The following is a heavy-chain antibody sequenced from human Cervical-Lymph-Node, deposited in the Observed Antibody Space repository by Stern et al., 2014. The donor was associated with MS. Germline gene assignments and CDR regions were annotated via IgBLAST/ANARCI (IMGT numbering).Heavy chain of an antibody. V-gene: IGHV3-23*04. D-gene: IGHD3-3*01. CDR2: IGRDTNT. CDR1: GFTFSNYA. Sequence: VQLVESGGGLVQPGGSLRLSCAASGFTFSNYAMTWVRQAPGKGLEWVSGIGRDTNTHYADSGKGRFTISRDNSKNMLYVQMNSLRAEDTAVYCCTKDIFHCCSDLWGRGPLVTVSS. CDR3: TKDIFHCCSDL. J-gene: IGHJ2*01.